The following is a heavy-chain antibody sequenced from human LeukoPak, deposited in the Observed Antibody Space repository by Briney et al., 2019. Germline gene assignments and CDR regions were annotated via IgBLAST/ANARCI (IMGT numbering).Heavy chain of an antibody. CDR2: VHYDGSKK. Sequence: AGSLRLSCVTSGFTFANYGIHWVRQTPGKGLEWVSYVHYDGSKKHYADSVRGRFSISRDNSKATVFLQMNNLRPDDTAVYYCARKGWSSYWYFDLWGRGTLVIVSS. D-gene: IGHD6-19*01. J-gene: IGHJ2*01. V-gene: IGHV3-30*02. CDR1: GFTFANYG. CDR3: ARKGWSSYWYFDL.